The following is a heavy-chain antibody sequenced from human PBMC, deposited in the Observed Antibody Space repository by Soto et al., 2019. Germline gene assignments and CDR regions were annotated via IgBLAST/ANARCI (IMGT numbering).Heavy chain of an antibody. J-gene: IGHJ5*02. D-gene: IGHD2-15*01. CDR1: GGTFSSYT. CDR2: IIPILGIA. Sequence: QVQLVQSGAEVKKPGSSVKVSCKASGGTFSSYTISWLRQAPGQGLEWMGRIIPILGIANYAQKFQGRVTITADKSTSTAYMELSSLRSEDTAVYYCATTYCSGGSCANWFDPWGQGTLVTVSS. V-gene: IGHV1-69*02. CDR3: ATTYCSGGSCANWFDP.